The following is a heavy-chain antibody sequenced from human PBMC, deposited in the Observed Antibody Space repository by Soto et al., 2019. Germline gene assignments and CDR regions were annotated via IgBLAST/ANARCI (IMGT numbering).Heavy chain of an antibody. D-gene: IGHD2-15*01. Sequence: GSLRLSCAASGFTFSSYGMHWVRQAPGKGLEWVAVIWYDGSNKYYADSVKGRFTISRDNSKNTLYLQMNSLRAEDTAVYYCGADCSGGSCYSWLGYYYYMDVWGKGTTVTVSS. J-gene: IGHJ6*03. CDR3: GADCSGGSCYSWLGYYYYMDV. CDR1: GFTFSSYG. CDR2: IWYDGSNK. V-gene: IGHV3-33*01.